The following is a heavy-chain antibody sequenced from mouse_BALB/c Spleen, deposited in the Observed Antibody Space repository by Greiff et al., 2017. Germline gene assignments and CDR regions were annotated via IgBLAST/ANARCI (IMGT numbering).Heavy chain of an antibody. Sequence: EVQLQQSGPELVKPGASVKISCKASGYSFTGYYMHWVKQSHVKSLEWIGRINPYNGATSYNQNFKDKASLTVDKSSSTAYMELHSLTSEDSAVYYCTRGGHSYCGYDIDYWGQGTTLTVSS. CDR2: INPYNGAT. J-gene: IGHJ2*01. V-gene: IGHV1-26*01. CDR3: TRGGHSYCGYDIDY. D-gene: IGHD2-2*01. CDR1: GYSFTGYY.